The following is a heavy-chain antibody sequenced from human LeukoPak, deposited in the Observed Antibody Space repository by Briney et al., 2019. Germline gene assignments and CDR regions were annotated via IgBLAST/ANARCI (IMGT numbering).Heavy chain of an antibody. CDR1: GGSISAYY. J-gene: IGHJ4*02. D-gene: IGHD6-6*01. V-gene: IGHV4-59*08. CDR2: IYYSGST. CDR3: ATIAGSSSY. Sequence: SETLSLTCTVSGGSISAYYWTWIRQPPGKGLEWIGYIYYSGSTNYNPSLKSRVTISVDTSKNQFSLKLSSVTAADTAVYYCATIAGSSSYWGQGTLATVSS.